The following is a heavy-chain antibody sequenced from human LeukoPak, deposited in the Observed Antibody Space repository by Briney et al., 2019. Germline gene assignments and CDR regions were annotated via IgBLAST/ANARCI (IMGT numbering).Heavy chain of an antibody. Sequence: GESLKISCKGSGYRFTSYWIGWVRQMPGKSLEWMGIIYPGDSDTRYSPSFQGQVTISADKSISTAYLQWSSLKASDTAMYYCARSPRILGFDYWGQGTLVTVSS. J-gene: IGHJ4*02. D-gene: IGHD2-15*01. CDR3: ARSPRILGFDY. V-gene: IGHV5-51*01. CDR2: IYPGDSDT. CDR1: GYRFTSYW.